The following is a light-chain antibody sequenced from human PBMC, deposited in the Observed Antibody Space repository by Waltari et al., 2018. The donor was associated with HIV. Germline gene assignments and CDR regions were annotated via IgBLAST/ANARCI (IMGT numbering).Light chain of an antibody. V-gene: IGLV3-21*04. J-gene: IGLJ3*02. CDR3: HVWDSRSDVV. Sequence: YVLTQPPSVSVAPGMTATITCGGDNIGGKSGHWYQLKPGQAPVVVIYDDRVRPSGIPERFSGSNSGNTATLTISGVVAGDEADYSCHVWDSRSDVVFGGGTKLTVL. CDR2: DDR. CDR1: NIGGKS.